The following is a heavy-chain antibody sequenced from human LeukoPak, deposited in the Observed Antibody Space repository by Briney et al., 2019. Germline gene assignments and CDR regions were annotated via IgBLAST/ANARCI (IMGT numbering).Heavy chain of an antibody. CDR2: INPSGGST. D-gene: IGHD6-13*01. Sequence: GASVKISCKASRYTFTSYYMHCVQHAPGHGLEWMGIINPSGGSTSYAQKFQGRVTMTRDTSTSTVYMELSSLRSEDTAVYYCARGVAQLVVFDYWGQGTLVSVSS. CDR1: RYTFTSYY. CDR3: ARGVAQLVVFDY. V-gene: IGHV1-46*01. J-gene: IGHJ4*02.